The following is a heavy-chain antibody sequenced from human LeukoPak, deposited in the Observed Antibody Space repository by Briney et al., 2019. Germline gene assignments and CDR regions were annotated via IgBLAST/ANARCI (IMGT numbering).Heavy chain of an antibody. CDR2: ISSSSSYI. D-gene: IGHD1-26*01. CDR3: ARMYSGSYSSGYYYYYMDV. V-gene: IGHV3-21*01. CDR1: GFTFSSYS. Sequence: GGSLRLSCAASGFTFSSYSMNWVRQAPGKGLEWVSSISSSSSYIYYADSVKGRFTISRDNAKNSLYLQMNSLRAEDTAVYYCARMYSGSYSSGYYYYYMDVRGKGTTVTVSS. J-gene: IGHJ6*03.